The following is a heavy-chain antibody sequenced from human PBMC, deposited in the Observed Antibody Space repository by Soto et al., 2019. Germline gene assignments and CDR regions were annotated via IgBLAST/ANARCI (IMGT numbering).Heavy chain of an antibody. CDR2: IYWDDSK. CDR1: GFSLTTDRVG. J-gene: IGHJ4*02. Sequence: QITLKESGPPLVKPTQTLTLTCTFSGFSLTTDRVGVGWIRQPPGEALEWLAVIYWDDSKTYRPSLERRLTITKDTSKIQVALTMTNMDSLDTATYYCAHAYGGRSLYWGQGTLVTVSS. D-gene: IGHD1-26*01. CDR3: AHAYGGRSLY. V-gene: IGHV2-5*02.